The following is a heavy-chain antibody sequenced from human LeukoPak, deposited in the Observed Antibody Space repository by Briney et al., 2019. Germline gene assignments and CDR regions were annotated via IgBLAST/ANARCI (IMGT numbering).Heavy chain of an antibody. D-gene: IGHD6-19*01. CDR1: GGSISSYY. CDR2: IYYSGST. V-gene: IGHV4-59*01. CDR3: ARDGYSSGWGRAFDI. Sequence: SETLSLTCTVSGGSISSYYWRWIRQPPGKGLEWIGYIYYSGSTNYNPSLKSRVTISVDTSKNQFSLKLSSVTAADTAVYYCARDGYSSGWGRAFDIWGQGTMVTVSS. J-gene: IGHJ3*02.